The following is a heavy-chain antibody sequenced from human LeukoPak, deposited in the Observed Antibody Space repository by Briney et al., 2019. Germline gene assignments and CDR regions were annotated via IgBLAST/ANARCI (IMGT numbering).Heavy chain of an antibody. CDR2: ISSSSSYI. CDR3: AKQFGDGTYSYYYMDV. Sequence: GGSLRLSCAASGFTFSSYSMNWVRQAPGKGLEWVSSISSSSSYIYYADSVKGRFTISRDNSKNTLYLQMNSLRVEDTAVYYCAKQFGDGTYSYYYMDVWGKGTTVTISS. J-gene: IGHJ6*03. D-gene: IGHD3-10*01. V-gene: IGHV3-21*01. CDR1: GFTFSSYS.